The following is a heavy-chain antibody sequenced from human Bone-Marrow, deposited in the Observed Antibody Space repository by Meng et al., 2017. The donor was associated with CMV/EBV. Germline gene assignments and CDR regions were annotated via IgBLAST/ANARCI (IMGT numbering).Heavy chain of an antibody. V-gene: IGHV3-9*01. Sequence: GGSLRLSCAASGFTFDDYAMHWVRQAPGKGLEWVSGISWNSGIIGYADSVKGRFTISRDNAKNSLYLQMNSLRAEDTAVYYCARDLIVVVPAAINYYYYGMDVWGQGTTVTVSS. J-gene: IGHJ6*02. D-gene: IGHD2-2*02. CDR3: ARDLIVVVPAAINYYYYGMDV. CDR1: GFTFDDYA. CDR2: ISWNSGII.